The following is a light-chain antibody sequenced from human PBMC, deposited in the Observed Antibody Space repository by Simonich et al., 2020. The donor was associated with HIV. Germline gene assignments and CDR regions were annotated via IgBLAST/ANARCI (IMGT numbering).Light chain of an antibody. V-gene: IGLV2-8*01. J-gene: IGLJ3*02. Sequence: QSALTQPPSASGSPGQSVTISCTGTSSDVGGYNYVSWYQQHPGKAPKLMLYEVTKRPSGVPDRFSGSKSGNTASLTVSGLQAEDEADYYCSSFAGSKNLGVFGGGTKLTVL. CDR3: SSFAGSKNLGV. CDR1: SSDVGGYNY. CDR2: EVT.